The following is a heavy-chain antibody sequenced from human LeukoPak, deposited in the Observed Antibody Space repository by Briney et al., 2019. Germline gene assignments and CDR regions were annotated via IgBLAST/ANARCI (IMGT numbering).Heavy chain of an antibody. Sequence: GGSLRLSCAASGFTFGTYSMNWLRLAPGKGLEWVSSISPDSNYKYYVDSVKGRFTISRDNAKSSLYLQMNSLRAEDTAVYYCVRGGYRGFDYEYWGPGTLVTVSS. CDR2: ISPDSNYK. V-gene: IGHV3-21*01. D-gene: IGHD5-12*01. CDR1: GFTFGTYS. CDR3: VRGGYRGFDYEY. J-gene: IGHJ4*02.